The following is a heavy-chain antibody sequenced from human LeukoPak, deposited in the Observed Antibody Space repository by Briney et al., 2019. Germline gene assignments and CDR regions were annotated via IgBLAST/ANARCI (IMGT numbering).Heavy chain of an antibody. J-gene: IGHJ5*02. Sequence: SETLSLTCAVYGGSFSGYYWSWIRQPPGEGLEWNGEIKHSGSTNYNPSLKSRVTISVDTSKNQFSLKLSSVTAADTAVYYCARAAGGIQLWNNWFDPWGQGTLVTVSS. D-gene: IGHD5-18*01. V-gene: IGHV4-34*01. CDR2: IKHSGST. CDR3: ARAAGGIQLWNNWFDP. CDR1: GGSFSGYY.